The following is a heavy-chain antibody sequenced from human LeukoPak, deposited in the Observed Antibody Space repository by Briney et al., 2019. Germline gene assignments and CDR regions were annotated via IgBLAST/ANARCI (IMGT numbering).Heavy chain of an antibody. CDR1: GFTFSNYA. V-gene: IGHV3-23*01. CDR2: IGVIDGIL. Sequence: GGSLRLSCAASGFTFSNYAMTWVRQTPGKGLEWVLSIGVIDGILNYADSVKGRFTISRDNSKNTLYLQMNSLRAEDTAVYFCAKTRSPWYFDLWGRGTLVTVSS. CDR3: AKTRSPWYFDL. J-gene: IGHJ2*01.